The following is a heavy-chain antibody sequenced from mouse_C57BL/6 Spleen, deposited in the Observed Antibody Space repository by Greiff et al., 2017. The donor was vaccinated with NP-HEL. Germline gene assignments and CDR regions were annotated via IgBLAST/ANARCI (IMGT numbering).Heavy chain of an antibody. D-gene: IGHD3-2*02. CDR3: ARMETAQAVFAY. V-gene: IGHV1-82*01. CDR2: IYPGDGDT. Sequence: VQLQQSGPELVKPGASVKISCKASGYAFSSSWMNWVKQRPGKGLEWIGRIYPGDGDTNYNGKFKGKATLTADKSSSTAYMQLSSLTSEDSAVYFCARMETAQAVFAYWGQGTLVTVSA. J-gene: IGHJ3*01. CDR1: GYAFSSSW.